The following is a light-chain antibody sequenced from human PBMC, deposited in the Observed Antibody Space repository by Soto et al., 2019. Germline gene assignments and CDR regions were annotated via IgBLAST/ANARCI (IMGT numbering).Light chain of an antibody. CDR2: AAS. CDR3: QKYDDAPLT. J-gene: IGKJ4*01. V-gene: IGKV1-27*01. Sequence: DIQMTQSPYSLSASVGDRVTITCRAGQDINIYLAWYQQKPGKVPKLLISAASTLQSGVPSRFSGSGSGTDFTLTISSLQPEDVATYYCQKYDDAPLTFGGGTKVEIK. CDR1: QDINIY.